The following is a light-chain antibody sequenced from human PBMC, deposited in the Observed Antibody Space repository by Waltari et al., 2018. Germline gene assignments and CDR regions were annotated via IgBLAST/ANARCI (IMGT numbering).Light chain of an antibody. V-gene: IGLV2-23*02. J-gene: IGLJ3*02. CDR3: ASYAGSVG. Sequence: QSALTQPASVSGSRGQSITISCTGSSSDIGSYNVVSWYQHHPGKAPKLLIYGVNNRPSGVSNRFSGSKAGNTASLTMSGLQAEYEADYYCASYAGSVGFGGGTKLTVL. CDR2: GVN. CDR1: SSDIGSYNV.